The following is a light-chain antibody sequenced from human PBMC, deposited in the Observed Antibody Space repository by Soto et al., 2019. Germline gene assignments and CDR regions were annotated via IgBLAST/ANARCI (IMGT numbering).Light chain of an antibody. CDR2: GAS. V-gene: IGKV3-15*01. Sequence: DILMTQSPYSLSVSPGETATLSCRASQSLNTDLAWYQQKPGQAPRLLLYGASTRATGISTRFSGGGSGTEFTLTISGLQSEDSAVYYCQQYGNSPITFGQGTRLEIK. CDR1: QSLNTD. J-gene: IGKJ5*01. CDR3: QQYGNSPIT.